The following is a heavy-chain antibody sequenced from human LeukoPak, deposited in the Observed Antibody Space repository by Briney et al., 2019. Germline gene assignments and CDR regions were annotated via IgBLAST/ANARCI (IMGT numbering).Heavy chain of an antibody. D-gene: IGHD3-3*01. Sequence: PSETLSLTCAVYGGSFSGYYWSWIRQPPGKGLEWIGEINHSGSTNYNPSLKSRVTMSVDTSKNQISLKLSTVTAADTAVYYCARGGRAYYDFWSGRRTDYYYYYMDVWGKGTTVTVSS. CDR1: GGSFSGYY. J-gene: IGHJ6*03. CDR2: INHSGST. V-gene: IGHV4-34*01. CDR3: ARGGRAYYDFWSGRRTDYYYYYMDV.